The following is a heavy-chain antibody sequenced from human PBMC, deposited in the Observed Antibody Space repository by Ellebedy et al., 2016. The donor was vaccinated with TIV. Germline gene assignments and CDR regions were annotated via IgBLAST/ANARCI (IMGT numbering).Heavy chain of an antibody. CDR2: IYYSGST. CDR3: ARGRLNVRCSNTSCYPWGLNWFDP. CDR1: GGSISSYY. D-gene: IGHD2-2*01. V-gene: IGHV4-59*01. J-gene: IGHJ5*02. Sequence: AETLSLTXTVSGGSISSYYWSWIRQPPGKGLEWIGYIYYSGSTNYNPSLKSRVTISVDTSKNQFSLKLSSVTAADTAVYYCARGRLNVRCSNTSCYPWGLNWFDPWGQGTLVTVSS.